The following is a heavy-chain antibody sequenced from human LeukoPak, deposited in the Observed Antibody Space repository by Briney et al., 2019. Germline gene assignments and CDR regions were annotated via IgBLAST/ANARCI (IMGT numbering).Heavy chain of an antibody. J-gene: IGHJ3*02. CDR1: GYTFTDYY. CDR3: ATGSIAIGAFDI. V-gene: IGHV1-69-2*01. CDR2: VDPEDGET. D-gene: IGHD2-21*01. Sequence: ASVKVSCKVSGYTFTDYYMHWVHQAPGKGLEWMGLVDPEDGETIYAEKFQGRVTITADTSTDTAYMELSSLRSEDTAVYYCATGSIAIGAFDIWGQGTMVTVSS.